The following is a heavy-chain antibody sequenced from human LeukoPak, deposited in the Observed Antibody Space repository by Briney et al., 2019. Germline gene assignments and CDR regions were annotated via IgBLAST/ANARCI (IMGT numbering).Heavy chain of an antibody. V-gene: IGHV3-74*01. CDR2: INSDGSST. CDR1: GFTFSSYW. D-gene: IGHD6-19*01. CDR3: AKVTAVASTGALDY. J-gene: IGHJ4*02. Sequence: GRSLRLSCAASGFTFSSYWMHWVRQAPGKGLVWVSRINSDGSSTTYADSVKDRFTISRDNAKNTLYLQMNSLRADDTAVYYCAKVTAVASTGALDYWGQGTLVTVSS.